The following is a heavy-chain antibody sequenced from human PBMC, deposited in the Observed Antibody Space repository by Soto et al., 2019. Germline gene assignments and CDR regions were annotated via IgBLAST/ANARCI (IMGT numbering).Heavy chain of an antibody. J-gene: IGHJ6*02. CDR2: LSGSGVST. V-gene: IGHV3-23*01. CDR3: AKGGGSKDYYDTSGYYLYYYYAMDV. Sequence: EVQLLESGGGLVQPGGSLRLSCAASGFTFSSYAMTWVRQAPGKGLEWVSVLSGSGVSTYYADSVKGRFTISRDNSKNTPYLQMNSLGAGDTAVYYCAKGGGSKDYYDTSGYYLYYYYAMDVWGQGTTVTVSS. D-gene: IGHD3-22*01. CDR1: GFTFSSYA.